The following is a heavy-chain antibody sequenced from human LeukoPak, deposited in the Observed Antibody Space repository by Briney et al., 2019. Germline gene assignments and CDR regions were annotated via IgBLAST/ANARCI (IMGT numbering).Heavy chain of an antibody. CDR1: GGSFSGYY. V-gene: IGHV4-34*01. Sequence: SETLSLTCAVYGGSFSGYYWSWIRQPPGKGLEWIGEINHSGSTNYNPSLKSRVTISVDTSKNQFSLKLSSVTAADTAVYYCARVRSSSAAFDPWGLGTLVTVSS. CDR2: INHSGST. D-gene: IGHD2-2*01. CDR3: ARVRSSSAAFDP. J-gene: IGHJ5*02.